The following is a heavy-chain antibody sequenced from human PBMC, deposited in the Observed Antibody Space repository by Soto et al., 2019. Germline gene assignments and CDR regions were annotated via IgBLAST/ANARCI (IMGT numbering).Heavy chain of an antibody. CDR1: GGSVSSSNYY. J-gene: IGHJ4*02. CDR3: ARLEGLATISYYFDY. CDR2: IYYSGST. Sequence: QLQLQESGPGLVKPSETLSLTCTVSGGSVSSSNYYWGWIRQSPGKGLEWIGSIYYSGSTYYNPSLESRVTISVDKSKNQFSLKVISVTAADTAVYYCARLEGLATISYYFDYWGLGTLVTVSS. V-gene: IGHV4-39*01. D-gene: IGHD3-9*01.